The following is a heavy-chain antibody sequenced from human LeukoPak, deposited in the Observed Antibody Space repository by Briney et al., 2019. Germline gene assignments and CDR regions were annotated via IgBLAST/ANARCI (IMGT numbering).Heavy chain of an antibody. Sequence: GGSLRLSCAASGLTFSSYAMSWVRQAPGKGLEWVSAISGSGGSTYYADSVKGRFTISRDNSKNTLYLQMNSLRAEDTAVYYCAKAKYSPYWFDPWGQGTLVTVSS. CDR2: ISGSGGST. CDR1: GLTFSSYA. V-gene: IGHV3-23*01. D-gene: IGHD5-12*01. CDR3: AKAKYSPYWFDP. J-gene: IGHJ5*02.